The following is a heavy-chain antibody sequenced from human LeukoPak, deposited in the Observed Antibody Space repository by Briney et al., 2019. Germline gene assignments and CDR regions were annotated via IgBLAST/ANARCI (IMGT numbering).Heavy chain of an antibody. D-gene: IGHD6-13*01. V-gene: IGHV4-59*01. CDR1: GVSISPYY. CDR2: IYYSGST. Sequence: SETLSLTCTVSGVSISPYYWSWMRQPPGKGPEWIGYIYYSGSTNYNPSLKSRITISVDTSKNQFSLKLSSVTAADTAVYYCARAAGGDYWGQGTLVTVSS. J-gene: IGHJ4*02. CDR3: ARAAGGDY.